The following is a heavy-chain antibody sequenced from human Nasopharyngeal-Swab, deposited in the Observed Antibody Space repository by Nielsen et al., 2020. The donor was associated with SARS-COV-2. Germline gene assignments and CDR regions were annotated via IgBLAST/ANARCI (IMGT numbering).Heavy chain of an antibody. Sequence: RGSLRLSCAASGFTFTNYAMSWVRQAPGKGLEWISETSTGGGSTNYSDSVKGRFTSSRDNSKTKLFLQMNSLTAEDTAVYYCAKAHGGGWATEFDSWGQGTLVTVSS. CDR3: AKAHGGGWATEFDS. D-gene: IGHD6-19*01. V-gene: IGHV3-23*01. CDR2: TSTGGGST. CDR1: GFTFTNYA. J-gene: IGHJ4*02.